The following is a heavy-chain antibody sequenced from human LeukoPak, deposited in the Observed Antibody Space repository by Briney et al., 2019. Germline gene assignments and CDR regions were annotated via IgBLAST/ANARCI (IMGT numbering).Heavy chain of an antibody. CDR1: GGSFTAYY. CDR2: ISHSGTT. V-gene: IGHV4-34*01. CDR3: ARANRRRSRKFFDP. D-gene: IGHD2/OR15-2a*01. J-gene: IGHJ5*02. Sequence: SETLSLTCAVYGGSFTAYYWNWIRQPPGKGLEWIGEISHSGTTNSNPSLKGRVTISVDTSKNQFSLKLSSVTAADTAVYYCARANRRRSRKFFDPWGQGTLVTVSS.